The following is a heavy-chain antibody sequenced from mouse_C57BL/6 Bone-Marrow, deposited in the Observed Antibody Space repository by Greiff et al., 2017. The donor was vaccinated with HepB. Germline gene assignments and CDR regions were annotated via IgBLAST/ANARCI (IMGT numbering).Heavy chain of an antibody. CDR3: EQNWFAY. V-gene: IGHV1-76*01. J-gene: IGHJ3*01. CDR1: GYTFTDYY. Sequence: QVQLKESGAELVRPGASVKLSCKASGYTFTDYYINWVKQRPGQGLEWIARIYPGSGNTYYNEKFKGKATLTAEKSSSTAYMQLSSLTSEDSAVYVCEQNWFAYWGQGTLVTVSA. CDR2: IYPGSGNT.